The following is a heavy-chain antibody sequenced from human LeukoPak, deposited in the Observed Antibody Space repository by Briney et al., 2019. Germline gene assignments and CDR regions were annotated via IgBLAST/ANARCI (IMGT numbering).Heavy chain of an antibody. V-gene: IGHV4-59*01. CDR3: VRAVAATRIDF. Sequence: SETLSLTCTVSGGSISSYYWSWIRQPPGEGLEWIGYIYYSGSTNYNPSLKSRVTISVDTSKNQFSLKVSSVTAADTAVYYCVRAVAATRIDFWGQGTPVTVSS. CDR1: GGSISSYY. CDR2: IYYSGST. D-gene: IGHD6-19*01. J-gene: IGHJ4*02.